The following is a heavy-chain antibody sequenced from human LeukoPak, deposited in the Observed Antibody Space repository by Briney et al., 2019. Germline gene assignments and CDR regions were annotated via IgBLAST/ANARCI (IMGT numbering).Heavy chain of an antibody. Sequence: GGSLRLSCAASGFTFSSYGMHWVRQAPGRGLEWVAVISYDGSNKYYADSVKGRFTISRDNSKNTLYLQMNSLRAEDTAVYYCAKGVDNDYGDYVVYWGQGTLVTVSS. CDR2: ISYDGSNK. V-gene: IGHV3-30*18. CDR1: GFTFSSYG. J-gene: IGHJ4*02. CDR3: AKGVDNDYGDYVVY. D-gene: IGHD4-17*01.